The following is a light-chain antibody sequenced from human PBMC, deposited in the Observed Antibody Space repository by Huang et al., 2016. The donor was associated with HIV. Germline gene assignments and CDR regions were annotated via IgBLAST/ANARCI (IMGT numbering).Light chain of an antibody. J-gene: IGKJ2*01. V-gene: IGKV1-39*01. Sequence: DIQMTQSPSSLSASVGDRVTITCRASQSISSYLNWYQQKPGKAPKLLIYAASRLQSGVPSRFSGSGSGTDFTLTISSLQPEDFATYYCQQSYSIPLYTFGQGTKLEIK. CDR3: QQSYSIPLYT. CDR1: QSISSY. CDR2: AAS.